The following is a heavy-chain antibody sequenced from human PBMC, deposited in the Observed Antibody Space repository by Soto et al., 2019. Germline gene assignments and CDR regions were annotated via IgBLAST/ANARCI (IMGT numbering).Heavy chain of an antibody. CDR1: GFTFSSYG. Sequence: QVQLVESGGGVVQPGRSLRLSCAASGFTFSSYGMHWVRQAPGKGLEWVAVIWYDGSNKYYADSVKGRFTISRDNSKNTLYLQMNSLRAEDTAVYYCASRDVGGFGELSPFDLWGQGTLVTVSS. CDR2: IWYDGSNK. J-gene: IGHJ5*02. V-gene: IGHV3-33*01. CDR3: ASRDVGGFGELSPFDL. D-gene: IGHD3-10*01.